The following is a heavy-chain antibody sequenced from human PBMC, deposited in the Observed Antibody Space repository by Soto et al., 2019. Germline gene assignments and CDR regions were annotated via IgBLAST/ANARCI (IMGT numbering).Heavy chain of an antibody. J-gene: IGHJ6*02. Sequence: GASVKVSCKASGYTFTSYYMHWVRQAPGQGLEWMGIINPSGGSTTYAQNFEGRVTMTRDKSTSTVDMELSSLRSEDTAVYYCARGNRDVDTVMVEEIEQYFYGMDVWGQGTTVTVSS. D-gene: IGHD5-18*01. CDR3: ARGNRDVDTVMVEEIEQYFYGMDV. CDR2: INPSGGST. V-gene: IGHV1-46*01. CDR1: GYTFTSYY.